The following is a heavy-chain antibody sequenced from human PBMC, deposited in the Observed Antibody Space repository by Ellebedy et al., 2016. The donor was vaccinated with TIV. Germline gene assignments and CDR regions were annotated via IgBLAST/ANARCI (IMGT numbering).Heavy chain of an antibody. CDR3: ARVSWKLSAYFDY. CDR2: ISSSSSYI. J-gene: IGHJ4*02. CDR1: GFTFSSYA. Sequence: GESLKISCAASGFTFSSYAMSWVRQAPGKGLEWVSSISSSSSYIYYADSVKGRFTISRDNAKNSLYLQMNSLRAEDTAVYYCARVSWKLSAYFDYWGQGTLVTVSS. V-gene: IGHV3-21*01. D-gene: IGHD2/OR15-2a*01.